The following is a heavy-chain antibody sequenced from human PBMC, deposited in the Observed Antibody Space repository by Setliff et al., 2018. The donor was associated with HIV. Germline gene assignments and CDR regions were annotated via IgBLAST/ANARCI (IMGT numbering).Heavy chain of an antibody. J-gene: IGHJ6*03. V-gene: IGHV6-1*01. CDR3: ARGGDWDDNYYMGV. D-gene: IGHD1-1*01. CDR2: TYYRSKWNS. Sequence: SQTLSLTCAISGDSVSSKSAAWNWLRQSPSRGLEWLGRTYYRSKWNSDYAPSVKSRVTINPDTSKNKFSLQLNSVTPEDTAVYYCARGGDWDDNYYMGVWGKGTTVTVSS. CDR1: GDSVSSKSAA.